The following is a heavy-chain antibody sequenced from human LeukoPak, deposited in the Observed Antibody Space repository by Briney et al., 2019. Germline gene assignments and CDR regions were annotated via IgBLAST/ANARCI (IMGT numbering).Heavy chain of an antibody. CDR1: GCSFSRYW. V-gene: IGHV3-74*03. CDR3: ARGAYYYDSGGYYHHDAFDI. Sequence: GGTLRLSCAASGCSFSRYWLHWVRRAPGKGLVWVSRINIDGSSTMYADSVKGRFTISRDNAKNTLYVQMNSLRAEDTAVYYCARGAYYYDSGGYYHHDAFDIWGQGTMVTVSS. CDR2: INIDGSST. J-gene: IGHJ3*02. D-gene: IGHD3-22*01.